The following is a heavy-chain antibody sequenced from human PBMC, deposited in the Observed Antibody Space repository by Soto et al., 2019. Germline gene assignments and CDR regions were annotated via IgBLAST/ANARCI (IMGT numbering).Heavy chain of an antibody. D-gene: IGHD4-17*01. J-gene: IGHJ4*02. CDR3: ARDDRVYGDYGVKFDS. CDR1: GYTFIDYG. V-gene: IGHV1-18*01. CDR2: ISAYNGNT. Sequence: QVQLVQSGAEVKKSGASVKVSCKASGYTFIDYGFSWVRQAPGQGLEWMGWISAYNGNTRNAQKFQGRRTMTRETSTSTAYMELRSLRSDDTAVYYCARDDRVYGDYGVKFDSWGQGTLVTVSS.